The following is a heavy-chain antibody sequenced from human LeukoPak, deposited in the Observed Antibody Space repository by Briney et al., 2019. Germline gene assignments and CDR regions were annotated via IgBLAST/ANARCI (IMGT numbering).Heavy chain of an antibody. CDR2: INPSGGST. D-gene: IGHD1/OR15-1a*01. V-gene: IGHV1-46*01. CDR1: SYTFTRYG. Sequence: ASVKVSCKASSYTFTRYGISWVRQAPGQGLEWMGIINPSGGSTSYAQKFQGRVTMTRDMSTSTVYIELSSLRSEDTAVYYCARVAVTIIDYWGQGTLVTVSS. J-gene: IGHJ4*02. CDR3: ARVAVTIIDY.